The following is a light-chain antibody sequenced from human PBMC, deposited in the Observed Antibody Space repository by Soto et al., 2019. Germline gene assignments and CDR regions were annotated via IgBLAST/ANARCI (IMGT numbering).Light chain of an antibody. CDR3: QQSYSTPRT. V-gene: IGKV1-39*01. CDR2: AAS. J-gene: IGKJ1*01. CDR1: QSITTY. Sequence: DIQMTQSPSSLSASVGDRVTITCRASQSITTYLHWYRQKPGKAPKLLIYAASSLQSGVPSRFSGSGSGTDFTLTISSLQPEDFATYYCQQSYSTPRTFGQGTKVDIK.